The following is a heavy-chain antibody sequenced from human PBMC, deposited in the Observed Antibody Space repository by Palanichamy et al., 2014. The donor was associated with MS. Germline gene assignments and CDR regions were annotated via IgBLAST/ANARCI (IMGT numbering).Heavy chain of an antibody. V-gene: IGHV7-4-1*02. Sequence: QVQLVQSGSELKKPGASVKVSCKASGYTFTSYAMNWVRQAPGQGLEWMGWINTNTGNPTYAQGFTGRFVFSLDTSVSTAYLQISSLKAEDTAVYYCASLRGYFDWLSTDDMDAYNWFDPWGQGTLVTVSS. D-gene: IGHD3-9*01. CDR1: GYTFTSYA. J-gene: IGHJ5*02. CDR2: INTNTGNP. CDR3: ASLRGYFDWLSTDDMDAYNWFDP.